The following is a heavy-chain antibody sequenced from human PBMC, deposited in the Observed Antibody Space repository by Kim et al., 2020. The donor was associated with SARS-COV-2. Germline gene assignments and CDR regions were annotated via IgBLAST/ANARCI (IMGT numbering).Heavy chain of an antibody. CDR2: INHSGST. CDR3: ASFRDGYNY. Sequence: SETLSLTCAVYGGSFSGYYWSWIRQPPGKGLEWIGEINHSGSTNYNPSLKSRVTISVDTSKNQFSLKLSSVTAADTAVYYCASFRDGYNYWGQGTLVTVS. V-gene: IGHV4-34*01. CDR1: GGSFSGYY. D-gene: IGHD2-21*01. J-gene: IGHJ4*02.